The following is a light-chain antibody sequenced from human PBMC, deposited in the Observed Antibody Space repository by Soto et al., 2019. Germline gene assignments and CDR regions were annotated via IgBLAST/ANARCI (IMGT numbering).Light chain of an antibody. CDR2: LGS. CDR1: QSLLHSNGYNY. J-gene: IGKJ1*01. V-gene: IGKV2-28*01. CDR3: MQALQTPWT. Sequence: DIVMTQSPLSLPVTPGEPASISCRSSQSLLHSNGYNYLDWYLQTPGQSPQLLIYLGSNRASGVPDRFSGSGSGTDFTLKISRVESEDVGVYYCMQALQTPWTFGQGTKGEIK.